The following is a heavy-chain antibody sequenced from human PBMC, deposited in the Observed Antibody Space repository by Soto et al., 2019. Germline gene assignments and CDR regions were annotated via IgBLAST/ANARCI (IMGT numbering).Heavy chain of an antibody. CDR2: VYPRDSDT. CDR3: ATLYYYDHQGPMDV. D-gene: IGHD3-22*01. Sequence: GESLKISCKASGYIFIDYWIGWVRQMPGKGLEWMGIVYPRDSDTRYSSSFQGQVTISADRSTGTAFLQWRSLKASDTAMYYCATLYYYDHQGPMDVWGQGTTVTVSS. CDR1: GYIFIDYW. V-gene: IGHV5-51*01. J-gene: IGHJ6*02.